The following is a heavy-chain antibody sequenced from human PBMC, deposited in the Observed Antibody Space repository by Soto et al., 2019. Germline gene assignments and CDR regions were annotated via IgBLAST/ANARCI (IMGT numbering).Heavy chain of an antibody. D-gene: IGHD4-17*01. CDR1: GGSINSGNYS. CDR2: IYHFGST. J-gene: IGHJ2*01. CDR3: ARTFDYSDSYYFDL. Sequence: QLQLQESGSGLVKPSETLSLTCAVSGGSINSGNYSWNWVRQPPGKGLEWIGCIYHFGSTYYNPSLKSRVTMSVDRSKNQFSLRLTSVTAADTAMYYCARTFDYSDSYYFDLWGRGTLVTVSS. V-gene: IGHV4-30-2*01.